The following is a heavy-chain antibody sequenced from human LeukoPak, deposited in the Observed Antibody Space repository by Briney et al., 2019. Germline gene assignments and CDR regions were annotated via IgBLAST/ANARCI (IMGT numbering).Heavy chain of an antibody. D-gene: IGHD6-13*01. CDR2: IKQDESEK. J-gene: IGHJ4*02. Sequence: GGSLRLSCAASGFTFSSYWMYWVRQAPGKGLEWVASIKQDESEKYYGGSVKGRFTISRDNAKNSLYLQMSSLRAEDTAVYYCATLRPRQQLVVDHWGQGTLVTVSS. CDR3: ATLRPRQQLVVDH. CDR1: GFTFSSYW. V-gene: IGHV3-7*01.